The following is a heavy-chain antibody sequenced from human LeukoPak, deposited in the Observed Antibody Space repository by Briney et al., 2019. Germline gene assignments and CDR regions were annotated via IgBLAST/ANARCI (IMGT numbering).Heavy chain of an antibody. V-gene: IGHV1-69*13. CDR3: ARVGVGVTMIGGSD. CDR1: GGTFSSYA. D-gene: IGHD3-22*01. CDR2: IIPIFGTA. Sequence: SVKVSCKASGGTFSSYAISWVRQAPGQGLEWMGGIIPIFGTANYAQKFQGRVTITADESTSTAYMELSSLRSEDTAVYYCARVGVGVTMIGGSDWGQGTLVTVSS. J-gene: IGHJ4*02.